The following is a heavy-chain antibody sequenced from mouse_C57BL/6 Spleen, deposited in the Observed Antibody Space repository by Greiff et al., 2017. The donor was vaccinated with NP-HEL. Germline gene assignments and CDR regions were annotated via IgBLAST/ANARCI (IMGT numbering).Heavy chain of an antibody. Sequence: QVQLKQPGAELVKPGASVKMSCKASGYTFTSYWITWVKQRPGQGLEWIGDIYPGSGSTNYNEKFKSKATLTVDTSSSTAYMQLSSLTSEDSAVYYCARGGHYGSSYGYFDVWGTGTTVTVSS. CDR2: IYPGSGST. CDR3: ARGGHYGSSYGYFDV. V-gene: IGHV1-55*01. CDR1: GYTFTSYW. D-gene: IGHD1-1*01. J-gene: IGHJ1*03.